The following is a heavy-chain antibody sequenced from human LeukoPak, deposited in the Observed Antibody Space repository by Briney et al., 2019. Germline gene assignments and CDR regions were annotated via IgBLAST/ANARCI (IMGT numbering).Heavy chain of an antibody. D-gene: IGHD3-3*01. J-gene: IGHJ4*02. V-gene: IGHV3-23*01. Sequence: GGSLRLSCEASGVTFSTYSMNWVPQAPGKGLEWASSISGRGGSTYYADSVKGRFSISRDNSKNTLDLQMTSPRAEDTALYYCVKGGQNFDFWRFDYWGQGTLVAVSS. CDR2: ISGRGGST. CDR3: VKGGQNFDFWRFDY. CDR1: GVTFSTYS.